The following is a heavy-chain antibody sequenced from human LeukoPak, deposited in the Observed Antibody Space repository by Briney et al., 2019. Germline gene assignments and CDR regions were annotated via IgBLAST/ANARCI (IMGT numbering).Heavy chain of an antibody. D-gene: IGHD3-3*01. CDR2: INSDGSST. CDR1: GFTFSSYW. Sequence: GGSLRLSCAASGFTFSSYWMHWVRQAPGKGLVWVSRINSDGSSTSYADSVKGRFTISRDSAKNTLYLQMNSLRAEDTAVYYCAREEKDYDFWSGYYLGYYYYYMDVWGKGTTVTVSS. J-gene: IGHJ6*03. CDR3: AREEKDYDFWSGYYLGYYYYYMDV. V-gene: IGHV3-74*01.